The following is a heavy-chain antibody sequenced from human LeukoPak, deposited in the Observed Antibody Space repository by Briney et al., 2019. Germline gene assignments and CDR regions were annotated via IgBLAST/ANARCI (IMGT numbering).Heavy chain of an antibody. CDR2: TIPIFGTA. Sequence: ASVKVPCKASGGTFSSYAISWVRQAPGQGLEWMGRTIPIFGTANYAQKFQGRVTITADKSTSTAYMELSSLRSEDTAVYYCATGYGGVVISHWGQGTLVTVSS. J-gene: IGHJ4*02. CDR3: ATGYGGVVISH. V-gene: IGHV1-69*06. CDR1: GGTFSSYA. D-gene: IGHD3-3*01.